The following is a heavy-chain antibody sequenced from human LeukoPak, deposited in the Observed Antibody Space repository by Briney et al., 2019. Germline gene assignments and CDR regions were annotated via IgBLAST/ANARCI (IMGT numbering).Heavy chain of an antibody. D-gene: IGHD6-19*01. V-gene: IGHV1-8*01. CDR3: ARDAAVAGITAPKIVPNETKYGMDV. Sequence: ASVKVSCKASGYTFTSYDINWVRQATGQGLEWMGWMNPNSGNTGYAQKFQGRVTMTRNTSISTAYMELSSLRSEDTAVYYCARDAAVAGITAPKIVPNETKYGMDVWGQGTTVTVSS. J-gene: IGHJ6*02. CDR1: GYTFTSYD. CDR2: MNPNSGNT.